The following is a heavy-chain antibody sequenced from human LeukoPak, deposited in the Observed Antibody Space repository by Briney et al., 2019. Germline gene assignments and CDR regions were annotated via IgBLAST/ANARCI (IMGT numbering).Heavy chain of an antibody. CDR1: GFTFSSYE. CDR3: ARAAPTRTLIGSGADY. Sequence: GGSLRLSCAASGFTFSSYEMNWVRQAPGKGLEWVSYISSSGSTIYYADSVKGRFTISRDNAKNSLYLQMNSLRAEDTAVYYCARAAPTRTLIGSGADYWGQGTLVTVSS. V-gene: IGHV3-48*03. J-gene: IGHJ4*02. CDR2: ISSSGSTI. D-gene: IGHD3-22*01.